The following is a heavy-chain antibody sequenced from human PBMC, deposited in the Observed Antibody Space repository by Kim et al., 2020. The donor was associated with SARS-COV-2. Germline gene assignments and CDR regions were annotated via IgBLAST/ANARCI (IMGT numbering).Heavy chain of an antibody. Sequence: GGSLRLSCAASGFTFSSYAMSWVRQAPGKGLEWVSAISGSGGSTYYADSVKGRFTISRDNSKNTLYLQMNSLRAEDTVVYYCAKVRILEWLLYRGGGDDSYFAGMDVWGQGAPGTVSS. CDR2: ISGSGGST. J-gene: IGHJ6*02. V-gene: IGHV3-23*01. CDR1: GFTFSSYA. D-gene: IGHD3-3*01. CDR3: AKVRILEWLLYRGGGDDSYFAGMDV.